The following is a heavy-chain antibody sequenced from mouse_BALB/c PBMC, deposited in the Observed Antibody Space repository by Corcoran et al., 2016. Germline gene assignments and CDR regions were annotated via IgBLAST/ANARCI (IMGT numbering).Heavy chain of an antibody. CDR2: INTYTGEP. D-gene: IGHD2-4*01. CDR1: GYTFTNYG. V-gene: IGHV9-1*02. J-gene: IGHJ1*01. CDR3: ARFDYARRYFDV. Sequence: QIQLVQSGPELKKPGETVKISCKASGYTFTNYGMNWVKQAPGKGLKWMGWINTYTGEPTYDDDFKRRFAFSLETSASTAYLQINNLKNEDMATYFCARFDYARRYFDVWGAGTTVTVSS.